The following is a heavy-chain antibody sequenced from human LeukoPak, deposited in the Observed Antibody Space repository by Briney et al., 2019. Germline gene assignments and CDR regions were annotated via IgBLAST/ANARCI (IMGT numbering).Heavy chain of an antibody. CDR3: AKLPVVVVAAYFDS. Sequence: EGSLRLSCAASGFTFSSYAMSWVRQAPGKGLEWVSAINGSGGSTNSADAVKGRFTISRDNSKNTLYLQMSSLRAEDTAVYYCAKLPVVVVAAYFDSWGQGTLVTVSS. J-gene: IGHJ4*02. CDR2: INGSGGST. D-gene: IGHD2-15*01. V-gene: IGHV3-23*01. CDR1: GFTFSSYA.